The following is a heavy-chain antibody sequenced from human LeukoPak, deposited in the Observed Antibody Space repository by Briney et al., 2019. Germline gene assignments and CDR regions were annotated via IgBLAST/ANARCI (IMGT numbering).Heavy chain of an antibody. Sequence: GGSLRLSCAASGFTFSSHAMHWVRQAPGKGLEWVADISYDGSNQYYADSVKGRFTVSRDNSKNTLHLQMNSLRAEDTAVYFCARVPFDCGDYALDFWGQGTLVTVSS. J-gene: IGHJ4*02. CDR2: ISYDGSNQ. CDR3: ARVPFDCGDYALDF. D-gene: IGHD4-17*01. CDR1: GFTFSSHA. V-gene: IGHV3-30*01.